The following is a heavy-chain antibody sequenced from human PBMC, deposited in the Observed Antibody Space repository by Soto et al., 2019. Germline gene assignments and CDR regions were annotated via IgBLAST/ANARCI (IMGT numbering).Heavy chain of an antibody. CDR1: GFSLSTSGVG. V-gene: IGHV2-5*02. Sequence: QITLKESGPTLVKPTQTLTLTCTFSGFSLSTSGVGVGWIRQPPGKALECLALISWDDAKRYSPSLKSRLTITKDASKTQVVLTMTNMDPVDTATYYCAHSNPQGIAVAGGAFAIWGQGTMVTVSS. D-gene: IGHD6-19*01. J-gene: IGHJ3*02. CDR2: ISWDDAK. CDR3: AHSNPQGIAVAGGAFAI.